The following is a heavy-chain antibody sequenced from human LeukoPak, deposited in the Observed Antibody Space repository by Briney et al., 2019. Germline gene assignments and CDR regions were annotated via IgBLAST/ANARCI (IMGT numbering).Heavy chain of an antibody. V-gene: IGHV3-48*01. Sequence: GGSLRLSCAASGFTFSSHSMNWVRQAPGKGLEWVSYISSSSSTIYYADSVKGRFTISRDNSKNTLYLQMNSLRAEDTAVYFCAESLEWGSGWPPTVDYWGQGTLVTVSS. J-gene: IGHJ4*02. CDR3: AESLEWGSGWPPTVDY. D-gene: IGHD6-19*01. CDR2: ISSSSSTI. CDR1: GFTFSSHS.